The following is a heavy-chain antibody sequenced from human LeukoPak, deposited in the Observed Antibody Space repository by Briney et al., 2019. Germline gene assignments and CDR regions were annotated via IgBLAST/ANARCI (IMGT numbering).Heavy chain of an antibody. CDR1: GFMFSSYA. CDR2: ISGSGGST. CDR3: AKGRWDQLLSEIDY. D-gene: IGHD2-2*01. J-gene: IGHJ4*02. V-gene: IGHV3-23*01. Sequence: GGSLRLSCAASGFMFSSYAMSWVRQAPGKGLEWVSGISGSGGSTDYADSVKGRFTISRDNSKNTLYLQMNSPRAEDTAVYYCAKGRWDQLLSEIDYWGQGTLVTVSS.